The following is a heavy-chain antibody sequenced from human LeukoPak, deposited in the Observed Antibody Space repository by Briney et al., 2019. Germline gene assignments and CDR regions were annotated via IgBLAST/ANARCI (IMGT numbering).Heavy chain of an antibody. CDR1: GYTFTVYY. D-gene: IGHD3-10*01. V-gene: IGHV1-2*02. CDR3: ARGNYGFGTRGHWFDP. Sequence: ASVKVSCTASGYTFTVYYMHWVRQAPGQGLEWMGWINPNSGGTNYAQKFQGRVTMTRDTSISTAYMELSRLRSDDTAVYYCARGNYGFGTRGHWFDPWGQGTLVTVSS. CDR2: INPNSGGT. J-gene: IGHJ5*02.